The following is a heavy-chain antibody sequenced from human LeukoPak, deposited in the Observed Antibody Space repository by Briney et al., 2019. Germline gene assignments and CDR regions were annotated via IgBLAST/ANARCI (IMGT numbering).Heavy chain of an antibody. D-gene: IGHD6-19*01. Sequence: GGSLRLSCAASGFTFSSYAMHWVRQAPGKGLEYVSAISSNERITYYANSVKGRFTISRDNSRNTLYLQMGSLRDEDMAVYYCARVSGWYWFDNWGQGTLVTVSS. CDR1: GFTFSSYA. V-gene: IGHV3-64*01. CDR3: ARVSGWYWFDN. J-gene: IGHJ4*02. CDR2: ISSNERIT.